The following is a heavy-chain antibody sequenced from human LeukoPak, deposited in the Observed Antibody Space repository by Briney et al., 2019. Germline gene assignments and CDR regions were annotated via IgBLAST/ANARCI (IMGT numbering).Heavy chain of an antibody. J-gene: IGHJ4*02. CDR3: ARNRSLAY. D-gene: IGHD3-3*02. Sequence: PGGSLRLSCVASGLTFSSYWMSWVRQAPGKGLEWVANIKQDGSEKYYVDSVKGRFTISRDNAKNSLYLQMNSLRAEDTAVYYYARNRSLAYWGQGTLVTVSS. CDR2: IKQDGSEK. V-gene: IGHV3-7*01. CDR1: GLTFSSYW.